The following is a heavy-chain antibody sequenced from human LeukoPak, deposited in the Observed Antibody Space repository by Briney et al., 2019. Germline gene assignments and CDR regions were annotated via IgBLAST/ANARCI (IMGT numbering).Heavy chain of an antibody. J-gene: IGHJ6*03. D-gene: IGHD4-17*01. CDR1: GFIFGDYA. V-gene: IGHV3-49*03. CDR2: IRSKTYGGAI. CDR3: ARDQLGGDPDDYYYYYMDV. Sequence: GGSLRLSCTTSGFIFGDYAMRWFPQAPGKGREWVGFIRSKTYGGAIEYAASVKGRFTISIDDSKSIAYLQMNSLKTEDTAVYYCARDQLGGDPDDYYYYYMDVWGKGTTVIVSS.